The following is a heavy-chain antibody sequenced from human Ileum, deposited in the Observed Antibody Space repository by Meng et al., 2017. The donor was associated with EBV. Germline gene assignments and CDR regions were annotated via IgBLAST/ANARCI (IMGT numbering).Heavy chain of an antibody. CDR1: VGSISSSNW. CDR3: ARGYGSGRDYFDY. J-gene: IGHJ4*02. CDR2: IYYSGST. D-gene: IGHD3-10*01. V-gene: IGHV4-4*02. Sequence: QGQVQESGPGLVKPSGALSLTCAVSVGSISSSNWWNWVRQPPGKGLEWIGEIYYSGSTIYNPSLKSRVTISVDKSKNLFSLKLSSVTAADTAVYYCARGYGSGRDYFDYWGQGTLVTVSS.